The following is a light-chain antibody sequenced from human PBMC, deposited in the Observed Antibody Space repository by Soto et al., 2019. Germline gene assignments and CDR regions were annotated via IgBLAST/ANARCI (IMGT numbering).Light chain of an antibody. CDR3: QQYNSYST. CDR1: QSISSW. V-gene: IGKV1-5*01. Sequence: DTQMTQSPSTLSASVGDRVTITCRASQSISSWLAWYQQKPGKAPKLLIYDASSLESGVPSRFSGSGSGTAFTLTISSLQPDDFATYYCQQYNSYSTFGQGTKVDIK. CDR2: DAS. J-gene: IGKJ2*01.